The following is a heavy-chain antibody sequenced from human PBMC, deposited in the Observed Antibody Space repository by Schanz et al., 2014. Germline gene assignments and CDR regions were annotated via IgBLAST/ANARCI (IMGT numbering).Heavy chain of an antibody. J-gene: IGHJ5*01. CDR3: AGAVPKYALNCSPPRSPEFLMVDS. CDR1: GYTFNNYY. CDR2: ISPSTGRT. Sequence: VQLVQSWPEVMEPWASVKVSCKASGYTFNNYYRHWVRQAPGQRPEWLGVISPSTGRTTYAPKLQDRVYITMDTSMNTVYMELSSLRSEYTEIYYCAGAVPKYALNCSPPRSPEFLMVDS. V-gene: IGHV1-46*02. D-gene: IGHD3-16*01.